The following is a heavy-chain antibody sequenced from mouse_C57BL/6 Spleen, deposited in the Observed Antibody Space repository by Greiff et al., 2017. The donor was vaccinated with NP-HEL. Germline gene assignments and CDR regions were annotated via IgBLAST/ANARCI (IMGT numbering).Heavy chain of an antibody. CDR1: GYTFTSYW. J-gene: IGHJ2*01. D-gene: IGHD4-1*01. CDR3: ARGGRTGTDY. Sequence: QVQLQQPGAELVRPGTSVKLSCKASGYTFTSYWMHWVKQRPGQGLEWIGVIDPSDSYTNYNQKFKGKATLTVDTSSSTAYMQLSSLTSEDSAVYYCARGGRTGTDYWGQGTTLTVSS. CDR2: IDPSDSYT. V-gene: IGHV1-59*01.